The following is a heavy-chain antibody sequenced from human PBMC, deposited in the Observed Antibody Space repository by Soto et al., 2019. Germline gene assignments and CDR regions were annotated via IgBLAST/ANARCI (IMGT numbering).Heavy chain of an antibody. J-gene: IGHJ6*03. CDR3: AGGGVRGPSRSYYTPYYYQYYMDV. CDR2: IYYSGST. CDR1: SGSISSYY. V-gene: IGHV4-59*01. D-gene: IGHD3-10*01. Sequence: SETLSLTCTVSSGSISSYYWSWIRQPPGKGLEWIGYIYYSGSTNYNPSLKSRVTISVDTSKNQFSLKLSSVTAADTAVYYCAGGGVRGPSRSYYTPYYYQYYMDVWGKGTAVTVS.